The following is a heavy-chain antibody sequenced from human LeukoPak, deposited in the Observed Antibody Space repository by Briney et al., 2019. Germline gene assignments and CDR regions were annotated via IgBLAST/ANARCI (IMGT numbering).Heavy chain of an antibody. D-gene: IGHD3-10*01. V-gene: IGHV3-48*03. CDR3: AKNELLWFGEFDAFDI. J-gene: IGHJ3*02. CDR1: GFAFSTYE. CDR2: ISGTGSTI. Sequence: GGSLRLSCAAAGFAFSTYEMNWVRQAPGKGLEWVSYISGTGSTIYYADSVKGRFTISRDNSKNMLYLQTNSLRAEDTAVYYCAKNELLWFGEFDAFDIWGQGTMVTVSS.